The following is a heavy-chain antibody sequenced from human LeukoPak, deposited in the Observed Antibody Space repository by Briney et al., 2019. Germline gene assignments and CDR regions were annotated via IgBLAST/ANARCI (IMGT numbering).Heavy chain of an antibody. V-gene: IGHV4-4*07. CDR3: ARDLEGDSYYFDN. CDR2: INTRGST. D-gene: IGHD2-21*01. Sequence: SETLSLTCTVSGGPISSHYWSWIRQPAGEGLEWIWRINTRGSTNYNPSLKSGVTMSVDTSKNQFSLKLRSVTAADTAVYYCARDLEGDSYYFDNWGQGTLVTVSS. CDR1: GGPISSHY. J-gene: IGHJ4*02.